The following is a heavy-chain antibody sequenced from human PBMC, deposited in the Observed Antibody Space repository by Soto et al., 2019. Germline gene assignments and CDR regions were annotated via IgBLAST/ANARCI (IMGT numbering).Heavy chain of an antibody. V-gene: IGHV4-39*01. Sequence: QLQLQESGPGLVKPSETLSLTCSVSGGSISSRSYYWAWIRQPPGKGLEWIGTFFFSGSTDYNPSLKSRVTSSADTSKSQLSLKLGSVTAADTAVYYCARQSIPIGEVVARDGFDIWGQGTMVTVSS. J-gene: IGHJ3*02. CDR1: GGSISSRSYY. CDR3: ARQSIPIGEVVARDGFDI. CDR2: FFFSGST. D-gene: IGHD3-16*02.